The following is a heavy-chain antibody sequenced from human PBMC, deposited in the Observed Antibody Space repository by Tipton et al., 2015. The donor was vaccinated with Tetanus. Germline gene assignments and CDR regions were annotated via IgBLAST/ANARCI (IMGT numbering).Heavy chain of an antibody. CDR1: GAAIRSTSYS. V-gene: IGHV4-39*07. Sequence: TLSLTCSVSGAAIRSTSYSWGWIRQSPEKGLEWIGSVYFRGTTYYNPSLASRVTMSVDTSKRQFSLKLNSVTAADTAVYYCARGWGSSWYYFDYWGQGILVTVSS. D-gene: IGHD6-13*01. J-gene: IGHJ4*02. CDR3: ARGWGSSWYYFDY. CDR2: VYFRGTT.